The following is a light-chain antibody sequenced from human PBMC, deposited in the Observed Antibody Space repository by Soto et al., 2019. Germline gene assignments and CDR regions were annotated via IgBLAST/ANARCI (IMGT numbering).Light chain of an antibody. J-gene: IGKJ5*01. CDR3: QQYYSYPQT. Sequence: TQSPGTLSLSPGDRVTITCRASQGISSYLAWYQQKPGKAPKLLIYAASTLQSGVPSRFSGSGSGTDFTLTISCLQSEDFATYYCQQYYSYPQTFGQGTRLEI. CDR1: QGISSY. CDR2: AAS. V-gene: IGKV1-8*01.